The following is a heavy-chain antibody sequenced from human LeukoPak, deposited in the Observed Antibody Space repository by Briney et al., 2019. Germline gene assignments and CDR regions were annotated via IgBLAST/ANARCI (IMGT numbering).Heavy chain of an antibody. CDR2: ISGSGGST. Sequence: GGSLRLSCAASGFTFSSYAMSWVRQAPGKGLEWVSVISGSGGSTYYRDSVKGRFTISRDNSKNTLYLQMNSLTAGDTAVYFCAKDGTTTVTFDYWGQGTLVTVSS. J-gene: IGHJ4*02. D-gene: IGHD4-11*01. CDR3: AKDGTTTVTFDY. CDR1: GFTFSSYA. V-gene: IGHV3-23*01.